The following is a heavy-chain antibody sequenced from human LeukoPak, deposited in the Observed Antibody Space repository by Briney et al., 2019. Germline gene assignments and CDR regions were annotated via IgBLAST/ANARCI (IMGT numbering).Heavy chain of an antibody. CDR2: VFYDGTQR. Sequence: GGSLRLSCAASGFTFTTYGMHWVRQTPGKGLEWVAVVFYDGTQRYYADSVKGRCTISRDNSKNTLDLQMNSLRVEDTATYYCVRSRGVAHSFDFWGQGALATVSS. V-gene: IGHV3-30*12. D-gene: IGHD5-24*01. J-gene: IGHJ4*02. CDR3: VRSRGVAHSFDF. CDR1: GFTFTTYG.